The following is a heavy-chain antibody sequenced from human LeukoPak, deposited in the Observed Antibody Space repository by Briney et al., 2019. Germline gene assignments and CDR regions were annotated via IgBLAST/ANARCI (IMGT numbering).Heavy chain of an antibody. Sequence: PGGSLRLSCAASGFTFSSYDMTWIRQAPGKGLEWLSYIRGGGRTIYYADSVKGRFTISRDNAKKSLYLQMNSLRAGDTAVYYCARALRGYTSGGGDAFDIWGQGTMVTVSS. CDR1: GFTFSSYD. V-gene: IGHV3-11*04. CDR3: ARALRGYTSGGGDAFDI. CDR2: IRGGGRTI. D-gene: IGHD5-18*01. J-gene: IGHJ3*02.